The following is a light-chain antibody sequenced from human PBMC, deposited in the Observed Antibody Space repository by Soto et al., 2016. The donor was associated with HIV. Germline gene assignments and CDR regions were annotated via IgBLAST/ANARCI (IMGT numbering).Light chain of an antibody. CDR1: QSLVHTDGTTY. Sequence: DVVMTQSPLSLPVTLGQPASISCRSSQSLVHTDGTTYLHWFQQRPGQSPRRLIYKVSNWDSGVPHRFSGSGSDTDFTLEISRVEAEDIGVYYCVQGSHWPHTFGQGTTL. J-gene: IGKJ2*01. CDR2: KVS. CDR3: VQGSHWPHT. V-gene: IGKV2-30*02.